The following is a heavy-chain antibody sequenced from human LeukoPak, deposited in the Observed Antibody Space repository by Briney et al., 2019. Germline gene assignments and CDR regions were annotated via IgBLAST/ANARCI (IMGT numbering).Heavy chain of an antibody. CDR1: GGSFSGYY. CDR2: INHSGST. V-gene: IGHV4-34*01. Sequence: KTSETLSLTCAVYGGSFSGYYWSWIRQPPGKGLEWIGEINHSGSTNYNPSLKSRVTTSVDTSKNQFSLKLSSVTAADTAVYYCARVSDGGFDYWGQGTLVTVSS. D-gene: IGHD4-23*01. CDR3: ARVSDGGFDY. J-gene: IGHJ4*02.